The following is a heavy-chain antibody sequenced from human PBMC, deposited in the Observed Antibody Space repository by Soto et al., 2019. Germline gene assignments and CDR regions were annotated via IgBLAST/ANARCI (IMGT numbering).Heavy chain of an antibody. V-gene: IGHV2-5*02. Sequence: QITLKESGPTLVKPTQTLTLTCTFSGFSLSTGGMGVGWIRQPPGKAPEWLALIYWDGDRRYRPSLMSRLTIAKATSKNQGVLTMTNMDPVDTATYYCVHSRCGGDCLQSYSSHYYYGMDIWGQGTTVTVSS. D-gene: IGHD2-21*02. J-gene: IGHJ6*02. CDR1: GFSLSTGGMG. CDR3: VHSRCGGDCLQSYSSHYYYGMDI. CDR2: IYWDGDR.